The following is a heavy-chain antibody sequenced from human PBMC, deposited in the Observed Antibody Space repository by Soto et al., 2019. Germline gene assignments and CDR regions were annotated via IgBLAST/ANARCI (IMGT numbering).Heavy chain of an antibody. CDR1: GYTFTGYY. CDR2: INPNSGGT. J-gene: IGHJ6*02. CDR3: ARGYCSSTSCSPYYYYGMDV. V-gene: IGHV1-2*02. D-gene: IGHD2-2*01. Sequence: VASVKVSCKASGYTFTGYYMHWVRQAPGQGLEWMGWINPNSGGTNYAQKFQGRVTMTRDTSISTAYMELSRLRSDDTAVYYCARGYCSSTSCSPYYYYGMDVWGQGTTVTVSS.